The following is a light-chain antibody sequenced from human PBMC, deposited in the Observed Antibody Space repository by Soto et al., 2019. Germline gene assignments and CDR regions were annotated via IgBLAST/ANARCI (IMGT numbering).Light chain of an antibody. V-gene: IGLV1-47*01. CDR3: ATWDDSLNGFYV. J-gene: IGLJ1*01. Sequence: QSVLTQPPSASGTPGQGVTISCSGSTSNIGSNYVYWYQQLPGTAPKLLIYRNNQRPSGVPDRFSGSKSGTSASLAISGLRSDDEADYFCATWDDSLNGFYVSGNGTKVTV. CDR2: RNN. CDR1: TSNIGSNY.